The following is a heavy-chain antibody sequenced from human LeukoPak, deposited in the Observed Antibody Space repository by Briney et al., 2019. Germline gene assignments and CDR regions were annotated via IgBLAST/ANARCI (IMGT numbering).Heavy chain of an antibody. CDR1: GGSISSGGYY. D-gene: IGHD3-22*01. CDR2: IYCSGST. CDR3: ALLIVVVTPSYYYYYGMDV. J-gene: IGHJ6*02. V-gene: IGHV4-31*03. Sequence: SSQTLSLTCTVSGGSISSGGYYWSWIRQHPGKGLEWIGYIYCSGSTYYNPSLKSRVTISVDTSKNQFSLKPSSVTTADTAVYYCALLIVVVTPSYYYYYGMDVWGQGTTVTVSS.